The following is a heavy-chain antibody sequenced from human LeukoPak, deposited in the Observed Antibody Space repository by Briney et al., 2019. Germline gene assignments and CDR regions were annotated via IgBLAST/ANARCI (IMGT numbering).Heavy chain of an antibody. J-gene: IGHJ6*02. Sequence: SETLSLTCTVSGGSISSSSYYWGWIRQPPGKGLEWIGSIYYSGSTYYNPSLKSRVTISVDTSKNQFSLKLSSVTAADTAVYYCARVFSSGYYYDPYYYGMDVWGQGTTVTVSS. CDR1: GGSISSSSYY. V-gene: IGHV4-39*07. CDR2: IYYSGST. CDR3: ARVFSSGYYYDPYYYGMDV. D-gene: IGHD3-22*01.